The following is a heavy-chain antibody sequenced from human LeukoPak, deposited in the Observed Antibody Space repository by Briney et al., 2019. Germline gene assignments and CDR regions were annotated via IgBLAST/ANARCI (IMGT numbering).Heavy chain of an antibody. Sequence: ASVKVSCKASGYTFTSYYMHWARQAPGHGLEWMGIINPSGGSTSYAQKFQGRVTMTRDTSTSTVYMELSSLRSEDTAVYYCAREHTVTTVYYYFDYWGQGTLVTVSS. D-gene: IGHD4-11*01. J-gene: IGHJ4*02. V-gene: IGHV1-46*01. CDR2: INPSGGST. CDR1: GYTFTSYY. CDR3: AREHTVTTVYYYFDY.